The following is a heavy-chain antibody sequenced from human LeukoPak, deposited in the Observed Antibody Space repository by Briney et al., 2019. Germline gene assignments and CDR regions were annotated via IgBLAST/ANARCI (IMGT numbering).Heavy chain of an antibody. J-gene: IGHJ3*02. CDR3: ARDGLEPYAFDI. CDR2: IKQDGSEK. CDR1: GFTFSSYA. V-gene: IGHV3-7*01. D-gene: IGHD1-1*01. Sequence: GGSLRLSCAASGFTFSSYAMSWVRQAPGKGLEWVANIKQDGSEKYYVDSVKGRFTISRDNAKNSLYLQMNSLRAEDTAVYYCARDGLEPYAFDIWGQGTMVTVSS.